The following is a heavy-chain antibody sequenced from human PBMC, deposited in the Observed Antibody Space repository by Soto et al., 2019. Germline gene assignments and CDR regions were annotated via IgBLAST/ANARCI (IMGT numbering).Heavy chain of an antibody. CDR3: ARDGELAAANAFDI. CDR2: ISSSSSYI. CDR1: GLTFRSYS. Sequence: GGTLRLSGSASGLTFRSYSMNWVRQAPGKGLEWVSSISSSSSYIYYADSVKGRFTISRDNAKNSLYLQMNSLRAEDTAVYYCARDGELAAANAFDIWGQGTMVTVSS. J-gene: IGHJ3*02. V-gene: IGHV3-21*01. D-gene: IGHD6-13*01.